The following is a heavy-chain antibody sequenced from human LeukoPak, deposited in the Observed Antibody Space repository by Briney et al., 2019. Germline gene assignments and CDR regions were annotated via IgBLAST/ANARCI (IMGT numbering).Heavy chain of an antibody. CDR1: GFTFSSYW. CDR3: ARTPSGPSSGY. CDR2: INTDGSNT. Sequence: GGSLRLSCVASGFTFSSYWMYWVRQAPGKGLVWVSRINTDGSNTNYADSVKGRFTISRDNAKNTLYLQMNSLRAEDTAVYYCARTPSGPSSGYWGQGTLVTVSS. J-gene: IGHJ4*02. V-gene: IGHV3-74*01. D-gene: IGHD3-10*01.